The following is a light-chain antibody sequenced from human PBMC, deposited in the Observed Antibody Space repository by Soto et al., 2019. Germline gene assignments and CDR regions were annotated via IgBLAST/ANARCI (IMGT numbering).Light chain of an antibody. CDR2: GAS. CDR3: QQYGSSRT. Sequence: EIALAQSPAALSLSPGERATRSCRASQSVSSYLAWYQQKPGQAPRLLIYGASSRATGIPDRFSGSGSGTDFTLTISRLEPEDFAVYYCQQYGSSRTFGQGTKVDIK. CDR1: QSVSSY. V-gene: IGKV3-20*01. J-gene: IGKJ1*01.